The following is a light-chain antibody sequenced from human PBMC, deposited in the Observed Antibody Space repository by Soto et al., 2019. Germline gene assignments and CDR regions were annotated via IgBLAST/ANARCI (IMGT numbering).Light chain of an antibody. CDR2: EVT. V-gene: IGLV2-8*01. CDR3: SSYAGSNNWV. CDR1: SSDVGGYNY. J-gene: IGLJ3*02. Sequence: QSVLTQPPSASGSPGQSVAISCTGTSSDVGGYNYVSWYQQHPGKAPKLIIYEVTKCPSGVPDRFSGSKSGNTASLTVSGLQAEDEADYYCSSYAGSNNWVFGGGTQLTVL.